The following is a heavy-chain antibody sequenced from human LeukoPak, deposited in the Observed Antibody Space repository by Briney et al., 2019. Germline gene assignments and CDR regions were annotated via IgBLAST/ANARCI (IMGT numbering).Heavy chain of an antibody. D-gene: IGHD1-26*01. J-gene: IGHJ5*02. CDR2: INSDGSST. V-gene: IGHV3-74*01. CDR3: ARAEWELRGWFDP. Sequence: PGGPLRLSCAASGFTFSTYWMRWVRQAPGKGLVWVSRINSDGSSTSYADSVKGRFTISRDDAKNTLYLQMNSLRAEDTAVYYCARAEWELRGWFDPWGQGTLVTVSS. CDR1: GFTFSTYW.